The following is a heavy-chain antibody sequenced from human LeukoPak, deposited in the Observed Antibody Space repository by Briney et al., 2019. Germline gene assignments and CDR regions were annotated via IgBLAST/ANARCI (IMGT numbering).Heavy chain of an antibody. V-gene: IGHV3-7*01. CDR2: IKQDGSEK. D-gene: IGHD4-17*01. J-gene: IGHJ4*02. Sequence: GGSLRLSCAASGFTFSSYWMSWVRQAPGKGLEWVANIKQDGSEKYYVDSVKGRFTISRDNAKNSLYLQMNSLRAEDTAVYYCAGDGPNGDFDYWGQGTLVTVSS. CDR3: AGDGPNGDFDY. CDR1: GFTFSSYW.